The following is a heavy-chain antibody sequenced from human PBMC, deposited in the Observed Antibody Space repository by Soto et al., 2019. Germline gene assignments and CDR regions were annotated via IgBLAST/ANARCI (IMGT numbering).Heavy chain of an antibody. CDR1: GGTFSSDS. Sequence: QVQLVQSGAEVKKPGSSVKVSCKASGGTFSSDSFSWVRQAPGQGLEWMGGIIPMFDTPIYAQKFQDRVTITADESTSTAYMQLSSLRSGDKAVYYCARSGGLDRDFNYRGQGSLGTVSS. D-gene: IGHD2-15*01. CDR3: ARSGGLDRDFNY. CDR2: IIPMFDTP. V-gene: IGHV1-69*12. J-gene: IGHJ4*02.